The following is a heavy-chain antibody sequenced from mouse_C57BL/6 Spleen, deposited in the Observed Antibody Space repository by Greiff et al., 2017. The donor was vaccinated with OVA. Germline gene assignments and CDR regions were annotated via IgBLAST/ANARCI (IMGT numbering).Heavy chain of an antibody. J-gene: IGHJ3*01. V-gene: IGHV14-3*01. CDR3: ARSVGDYYGISFAY. Sequence: EVKVVESVAELVRPGASVKLSCTASGFNIKNTYMHWVKQRPEQGLEWIGRIDPANGNTKYAPKFQGKATITADTSSNTAYLQLSSLTSEDTAIYYCARSVGDYYGISFAYWGQGTLVTVSA. CDR1: GFNIKNTY. D-gene: IGHD1-1*01. CDR2: IDPANGNT.